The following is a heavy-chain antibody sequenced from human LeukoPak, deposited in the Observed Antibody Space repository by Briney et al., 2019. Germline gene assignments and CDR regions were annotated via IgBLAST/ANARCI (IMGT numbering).Heavy chain of an antibody. CDR2: IYYSGST. Sequence: SQTLSLTCTVSGGSISSYYWSWIRQPPGKGLEWIGYIYYSGSTNYNPSLKSRVTTSVATSKNQFSLKLSSVTAADTAVYFCARERGGSKLSGLYGRDYYYMGVWGKGTTVTVSS. V-gene: IGHV4-59*01. J-gene: IGHJ6*03. CDR3: ARERGGSKLSGLYGRDYYYMGV. CDR1: GGSISSYY. D-gene: IGHD3-16*01.